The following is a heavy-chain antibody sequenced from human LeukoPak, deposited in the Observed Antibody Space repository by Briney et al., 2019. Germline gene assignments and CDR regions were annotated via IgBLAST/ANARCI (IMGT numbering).Heavy chain of an antibody. CDR2: ISSSSSTI. Sequence: GGSLRLSCAASGFTFSSYSMNWVRQAPGKGLEWVSYISSSSSTIYYADSVKGRFTISRDNAKNSLYLQMNSLRAEDTAVYYCARDILIRSYDWYFDLWGRGTLVTVSS. J-gene: IGHJ2*01. V-gene: IGHV3-48*01. CDR1: GFTFSSYS. CDR3: ARDILIRSYDWYFDL. D-gene: IGHD2-15*01.